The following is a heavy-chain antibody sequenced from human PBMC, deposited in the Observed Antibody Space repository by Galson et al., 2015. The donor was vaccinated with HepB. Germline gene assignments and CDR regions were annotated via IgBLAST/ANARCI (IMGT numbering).Heavy chain of an antibody. D-gene: IGHD5-18*01. CDR3: VRSADISMGRGGDY. J-gene: IGHJ4*02. CDR1: GFTFLNYW. V-gene: IGHV3-64*01. CDR2: ISRSGGTT. Sequence: SLRLSCAASGFTFLNYWMVWVRQAPGKGLEYVSGISRSGGTTYYGNSVEGRFTISRDNSDNTLCLQMGSLRAEDTAVYYCVRSADISMGRGGDYWGQGTLVTVSS.